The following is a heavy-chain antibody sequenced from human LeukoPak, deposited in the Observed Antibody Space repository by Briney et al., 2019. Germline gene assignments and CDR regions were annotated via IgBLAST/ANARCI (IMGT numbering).Heavy chain of an antibody. CDR2: IYYSGST. CDR3: ARGRSSWHYYFEY. V-gene: IGHV4-59*01. CDR1: GGSISSYY. D-gene: IGHD6-13*01. J-gene: IGHJ4*02. Sequence: PSETLSLTCTVSGGSISSYYWSWIRQPPGKGLEWIGYIYYSGSTNYNPSLKSRVTISVDTSKNQFSLKLSSVTAADTAVYYCARGRSSWHYYFEYWGQGTLVTVSS.